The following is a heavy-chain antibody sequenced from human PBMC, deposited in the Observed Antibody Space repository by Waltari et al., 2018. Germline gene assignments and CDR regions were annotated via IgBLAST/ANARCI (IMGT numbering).Heavy chain of an antibody. Sequence: QLQLQESGPGLVKPSETLSLTCTVSGGSISSSSYYWGWIRQPPGKGLEWIGSIYYSGSTYYHPSLKSRVTISVDTSKNQFSLKLSSVTAADTAVYYCARQVGITIFGVVIKNYYGMDVWGQGTTVTVSS. CDR3: ARQVGITIFGVVIKNYYGMDV. J-gene: IGHJ6*02. CDR2: IYYSGST. V-gene: IGHV4-39*01. D-gene: IGHD3-3*01. CDR1: GGSISSSSYY.